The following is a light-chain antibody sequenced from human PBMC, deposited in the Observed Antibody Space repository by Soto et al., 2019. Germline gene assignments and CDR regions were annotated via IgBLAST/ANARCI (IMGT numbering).Light chain of an antibody. CDR1: SSNIGSNY. CDR3: AAWDDSQSGV. CDR2: KNN. Sequence: QSVLTQSPSASGTPGQRVTISCSGSSSNIGSNYVYWYKQLPETAPELLIYKNNQRPSGVPDRFSGSKSGTSASLAISGLRSEDEADYYCAAWDDSQSGVFGGGTQLTVL. J-gene: IGLJ3*02. V-gene: IGLV1-47*01.